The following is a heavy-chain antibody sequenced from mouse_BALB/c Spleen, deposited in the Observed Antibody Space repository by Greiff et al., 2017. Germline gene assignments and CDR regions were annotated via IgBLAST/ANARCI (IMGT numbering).Heavy chain of an antibody. CDR1: GYAFTNYL. D-gene: IGHD1-1*01. J-gene: IGHJ1*01. CDR2: INPGSGGT. CDR3: ARSPVVGYFDV. V-gene: IGHV1-54*01. Sequence: QVQLKESGAELVRPGTSVKVSCKASGYAFTNYLIEWVKQRPGQGLEWIGVINPGSGGTNYNEKFKGKATLTADKSSSTAYMQLSSLTSDDSAVYFCARSPVVGYFDVWGAGTTVTVSS.